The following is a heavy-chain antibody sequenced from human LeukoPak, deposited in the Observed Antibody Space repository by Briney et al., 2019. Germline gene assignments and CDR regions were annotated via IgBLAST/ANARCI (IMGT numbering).Heavy chain of an antibody. V-gene: IGHV3-21*01. CDR3: AREFLENYDILTGYYLS. CDR2: ISSSSSYI. D-gene: IGHD3-9*01. CDR1: GFTFSSYS. J-gene: IGHJ5*02. Sequence: GGSLRLSCAASGFTFSSYSMNWVRQAPGKGLEWVSSISSSSSYIYYADSVKGRFTISRDNAKNSLYLQMNGLGAEDTAVYYCAREFLENYDILTGYYLSWGQGTLVTVSS.